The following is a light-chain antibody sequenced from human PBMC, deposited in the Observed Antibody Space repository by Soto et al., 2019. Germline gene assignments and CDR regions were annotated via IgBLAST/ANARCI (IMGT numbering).Light chain of an antibody. CDR2: KVS. V-gene: IGKV1-5*03. CDR3: QQYNSYSQGFP. CDR1: QSINNW. J-gene: IGKJ3*01. Sequence: DIQMTQSPSTLSASVGDRVIITCRASQSINNWLAWYQQKPGKAPKLLIYKVSTLESGVPSRFSGSGSGTEFTLTISSLQPDDFATYHCQQYNSYSQGFPFGPGTKVDIK.